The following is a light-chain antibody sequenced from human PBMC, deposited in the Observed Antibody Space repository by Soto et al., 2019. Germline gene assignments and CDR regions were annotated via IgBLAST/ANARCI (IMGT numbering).Light chain of an antibody. J-gene: IGKJ5*01. CDR1: QNINNY. V-gene: IGKV1-33*01. Sequence: DIQMTQSPSSLSASVGDIVTITCQASQNINNYLNWYQQKPGRAPKLLIYDASNLEAGVPSRIRGSGSGTDFTFTIRRLQPEDIATYYCQQYENLPTFGQGTRLETK. CDR2: DAS. CDR3: QQYENLPT.